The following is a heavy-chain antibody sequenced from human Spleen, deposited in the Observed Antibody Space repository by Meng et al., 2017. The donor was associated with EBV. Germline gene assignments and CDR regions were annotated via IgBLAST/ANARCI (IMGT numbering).Heavy chain of an antibody. V-gene: IGHV1-18*01. CDR2: ITVYSGDT. CDR1: GYPLTDFTRYT. Sequence: RSGAEVSRPGASMDVSCKASGYPLTDFTRYTINWVPPAPGQGLDWMGWITVYSGDTNYAQNFQDRVTMTTDTSTNTVYLERRSLRSDDTAVYYCARDYGSFTDSWGQGTLVTVSS. J-gene: IGHJ4*02. D-gene: IGHD3-10*01. CDR3: ARDYGSFTDS.